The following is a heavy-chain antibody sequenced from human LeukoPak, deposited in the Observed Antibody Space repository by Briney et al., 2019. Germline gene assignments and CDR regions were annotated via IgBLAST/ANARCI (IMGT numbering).Heavy chain of an antibody. Sequence: PGGSLRLSCAASGFTFDDYAMHWVRQAPGKGLEWVSGISWNSGSIGYADSVKARFTISRDNAKNSLYLQMNSLRAEDTALYYCAKGYWPISWGQGTLVTVSS. J-gene: IGHJ5*02. CDR1: GFTFDDYA. CDR3: AKGYWPIS. D-gene: IGHD2-8*02. CDR2: ISWNSGSI. V-gene: IGHV3-9*01.